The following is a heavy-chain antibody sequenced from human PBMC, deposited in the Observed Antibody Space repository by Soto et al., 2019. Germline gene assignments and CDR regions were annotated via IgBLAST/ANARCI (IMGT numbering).Heavy chain of an antibody. CDR3: VRSKGGYSYGTPFDY. D-gene: IGHD5-18*01. CDR1: GFTFDDYG. V-gene: IGHV3-9*01. Sequence: QPGGSLRLSCAASGFTFDDYGMHWVRQVLGKGLEWVSSISWNSGNIGYADSVKGRFTTSRDNAKNSLYLQMNSLRPEDTALYYCVRSKGGYSYGTPFDYWGQGTLVTVSS. CDR2: ISWNSGNI. J-gene: IGHJ4*02.